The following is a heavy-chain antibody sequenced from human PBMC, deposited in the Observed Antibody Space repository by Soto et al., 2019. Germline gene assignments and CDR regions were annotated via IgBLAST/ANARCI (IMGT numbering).Heavy chain of an antibody. CDR2: IKQDGSEK. CDR1: GFTFSSYW. J-gene: IGHJ5*02. CDR3: ARDGSSSGSWFDP. D-gene: IGHD6-19*01. V-gene: IGHV3-7*03. Sequence: PGGSLRPSCAASGFTFSSYWMSWVRQAPGKGLEWVANIKQDGSEKYYVDSVKGRFTISRDNAKNSLYLQMNSLRAEDTAVYYCARDGSSSGSWFDPWGQGTLVTVSS.